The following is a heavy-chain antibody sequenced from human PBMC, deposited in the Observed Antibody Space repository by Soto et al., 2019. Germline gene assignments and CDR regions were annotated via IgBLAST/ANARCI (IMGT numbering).Heavy chain of an antibody. V-gene: IGHV1-46*01. Sequence: QVQLVQSGAEVKKPGASVKVSCKASGYTFTSYYMHWVRQAPGQGLEWMGIINPSGGSTSYAQKFQGRVTMNRDTSTSTVYMELSSLRCEDTAVYYCARDKGRSSSSRYFDYWGQGTLVTVSS. CDR1: GYTFTSYY. CDR2: INPSGGST. CDR3: ARDKGRSSSSRYFDY. D-gene: IGHD6-6*01. J-gene: IGHJ4*02.